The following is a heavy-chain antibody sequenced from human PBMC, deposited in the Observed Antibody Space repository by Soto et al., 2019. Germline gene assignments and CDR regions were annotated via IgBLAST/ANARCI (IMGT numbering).Heavy chain of an antibody. J-gene: IGHJ4*02. D-gene: IGHD3-22*01. Sequence: GASVKVSCKASGGTFSSYAISCVRQAPGQGLEWMGGIIPIFGTAHYAQKFQGRVTITADESTSTAYMELSSLRSEDTAVYYCASQAYDSSGYYYYFDYWVQGTLVTVSS. CDR3: ASQAYDSSGYYYYFDY. V-gene: IGHV1-69*13. CDR2: IIPIFGTA. CDR1: GGTFSSYA.